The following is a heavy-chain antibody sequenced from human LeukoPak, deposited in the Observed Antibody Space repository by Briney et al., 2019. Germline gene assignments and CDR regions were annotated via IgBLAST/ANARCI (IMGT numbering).Heavy chain of an antibody. D-gene: IGHD6-13*01. CDR2: ISHDGSDN. J-gene: IGHJ4*02. CDR1: GFTFSSYG. CDR3: ARVGVSSRWSHYIDY. Sequence: GGSQRLYCAASGFTFSSYGMHWVRQAPGKGMEWVAVISHDGSDNYYADSVQGRFTISRDTYKNTLYLQMNSLRPEDTAVYYCARVGVSSRWSHYIDYWGQGTLVTVSS. V-gene: IGHV3-30*03.